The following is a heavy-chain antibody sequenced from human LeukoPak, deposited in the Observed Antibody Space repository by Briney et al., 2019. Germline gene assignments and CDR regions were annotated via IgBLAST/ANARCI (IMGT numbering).Heavy chain of an antibody. D-gene: IGHD5-18*01. J-gene: IGHJ4*02. Sequence: PGRSLRLSCAASGFTFSRYGMHWVRQAPGTGLEWVAVISYDGKDKHYADSVKGRFTISRDNSKNTLYLQMNSLRAEDTAVYYCAKDRDTYGSIYYFDDWGQGTLVTVSS. CDR2: ISYDGKDK. CDR1: GFTFSRYG. V-gene: IGHV3-30*18. CDR3: AKDRDTYGSIYYFDD.